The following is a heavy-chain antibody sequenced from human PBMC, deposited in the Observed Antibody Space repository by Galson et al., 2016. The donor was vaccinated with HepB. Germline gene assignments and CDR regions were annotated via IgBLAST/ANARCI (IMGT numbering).Heavy chain of an antibody. CDR3: ATLGVGTLRGSEYYHHGLDV. J-gene: IGHJ6*04. D-gene: IGHD3-10*01. V-gene: IGHV1-24*01. Sequence: SVKVSCKVSGLTLSAVYLHWVRQVPGKGLEWMGGLDPEDDRKRHAQRFEGRVIMTEDSSAETAHMELTSLTLEDTAVYYCATLGVGTLRGSEYYHHGLDVWGKGTTVIVSS. CDR2: LDPEDDRK. CDR1: GLTLSAVY.